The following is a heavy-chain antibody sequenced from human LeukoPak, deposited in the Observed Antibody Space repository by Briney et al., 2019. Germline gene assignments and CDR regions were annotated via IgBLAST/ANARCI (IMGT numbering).Heavy chain of an antibody. CDR2: IIPVHGST. CDR3: ARGRTEEYFDSSDL. CDR1: GGSFNKYA. D-gene: IGHD3-22*01. V-gene: IGHV1-69*01. Sequence: KVSCKASGGSFNKYAITWVRQAPGQGLEWMGGIIPVHGSTNYAQKFQDRVTLIADVSTSTVHMELSSLTSADSAMYYCARGRTEEYFDSSDLWGQGTLVTVSS. J-gene: IGHJ4*02.